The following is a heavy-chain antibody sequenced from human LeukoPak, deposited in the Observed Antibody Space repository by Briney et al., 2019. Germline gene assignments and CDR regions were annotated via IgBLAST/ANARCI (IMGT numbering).Heavy chain of an antibody. CDR2: ISSRGDTI. D-gene: IGHD1-26*01. V-gene: IGHV3-11*01. Sequence: GGSLILSCTASGFTFSDYYMSWIRQAPGKGLEWIAYISSRGDTIYYADSVKGRFTISRDSAMNSIYLQMNRLKVEDTALYYCAGEEVGTVSAFNIWGRGTTVTVSS. CDR1: GFTFSDYY. CDR3: AGEEVGTVSAFNI. J-gene: IGHJ3*02.